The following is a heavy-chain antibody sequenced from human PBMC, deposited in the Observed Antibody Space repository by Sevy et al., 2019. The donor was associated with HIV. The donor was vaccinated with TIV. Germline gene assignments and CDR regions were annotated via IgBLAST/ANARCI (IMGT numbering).Heavy chain of an antibody. V-gene: IGHV3-7*01. CDR1: GLTFSTYW. D-gene: IGHD3-10*02. CDR2: IKKDGSER. J-gene: IGHJ4*02. CDR3: AGGYYVDWFGS. Sequence: GGSLRLSCAASGLTFSTYWMNWVRQAPGKGLGWAANIKKDGSERYYVDSVKGRFTISRDNAKNSLYLQMNSLRAEDTAVYYCAGGYYVDWFGSWGQGTLVTVSS.